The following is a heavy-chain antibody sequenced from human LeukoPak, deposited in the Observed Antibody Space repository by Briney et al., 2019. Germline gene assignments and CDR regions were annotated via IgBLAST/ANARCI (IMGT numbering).Heavy chain of an antibody. CDR1: GFTFDDYA. Sequence: GGSLRLSCAASGFTFDDYAMHWVRQAPGKGLEWVSGISWNSGSIGYADSVKGRFTISRDNAKNSLYLQMNSLRAEDTALYYCAKDAVERLSAEFDYWGQGTLVTVSS. V-gene: IGHV3-9*01. J-gene: IGHJ4*02. CDR2: ISWNSGSI. CDR3: AKDAVERLSAEFDY. D-gene: IGHD3-3*01.